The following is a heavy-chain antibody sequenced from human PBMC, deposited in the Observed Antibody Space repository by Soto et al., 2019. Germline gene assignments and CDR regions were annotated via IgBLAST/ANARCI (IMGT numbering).Heavy chain of an antibody. CDR3: ARRVVPAAMVYAYFDN. V-gene: IGHV4-39*01. D-gene: IGHD2-2*01. J-gene: IGHJ4*02. Sequence: ASETLSLTCSVSGGSIRRSCCYWAWIRQPPGKGLQWIGSIYYSGSTYYNPSLKTRITISVDTSKNQFSLRLNSVTAADTAVYYCARRVVPAAMVYAYFDNWGQGALVTVSS. CDR1: GGSIRRSCCY. CDR2: IYYSGST.